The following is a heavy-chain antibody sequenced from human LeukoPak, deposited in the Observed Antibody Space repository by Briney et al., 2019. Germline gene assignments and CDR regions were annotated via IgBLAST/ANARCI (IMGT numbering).Heavy chain of an antibody. CDR2: IYYSGSN. J-gene: IGHJ5*02. CDR3: ARENSQPYSSDPNWFDP. CDR1: GGSISSYY. V-gene: IGHV4-59*01. Sequence: SETLSLTCTVSGGSISSYYWSWMRQPPGKGLVWIGYIYYSGSNNYNPSLKSRVTISVDTSKNQFSLKLSSVTAADTAVYYCARENSQPYSSDPNWFDPWGQGTLVTVSS. D-gene: IGHD6-19*01.